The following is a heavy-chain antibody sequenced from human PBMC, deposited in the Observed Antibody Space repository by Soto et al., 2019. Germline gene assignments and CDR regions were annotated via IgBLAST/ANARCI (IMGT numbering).Heavy chain of an antibody. CDR1: GFSFSDST. Sequence: EVQLVESGGGLVQPGGSLKLSCAASGFSFSDSTMYWVRQASGKGLEWVGRIRSKANKYATVYGASVKGRFIISRDDSKNTTYLQMNSLKIEDTAVYYCTRQGSHSYNGMDVWGQGTTVTVSS. CDR2: IRSKANKYAT. V-gene: IGHV3-73*02. CDR3: TRQGSHSYNGMDV. J-gene: IGHJ6*02. D-gene: IGHD6-13*01.